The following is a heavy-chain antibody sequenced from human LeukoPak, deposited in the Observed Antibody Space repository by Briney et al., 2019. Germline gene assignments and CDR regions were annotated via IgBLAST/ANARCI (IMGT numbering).Heavy chain of an antibody. J-gene: IGHJ6*03. CDR3: AKDIGYCSSTSCPESNPAVYYMDV. Sequence: PGGSLRLSCAASGFTFSTDTMSWVRQAPGKALEWVSSVSGSGASAYADSVKGRFTISRDNSKNTLYLQMNSLRAEDTAVYYCAKDIGYCSSTSCPESNPAVYYMDVWGKGTTVTVSS. D-gene: IGHD2-2*03. CDR1: GFTFSTDT. CDR2: VSGSGASA. V-gene: IGHV3-23*01.